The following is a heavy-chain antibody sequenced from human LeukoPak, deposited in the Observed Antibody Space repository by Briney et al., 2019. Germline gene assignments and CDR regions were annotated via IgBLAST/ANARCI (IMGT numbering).Heavy chain of an antibody. CDR2: MNPNSGNT. Sequence: ASVEVSCKASGYTFTSYDINWVRQATGQGLEWMGWMNPNSGNTGYAQKFQGRVTITRNTSISTAYMELSSLRSEDTAVYYCAIGYPSYYYFDYWGQGTLVTVSS. D-gene: IGHD3-10*01. V-gene: IGHV1-8*03. CDR3: AIGYPSYYYFDY. J-gene: IGHJ4*02. CDR1: GYTFTSYD.